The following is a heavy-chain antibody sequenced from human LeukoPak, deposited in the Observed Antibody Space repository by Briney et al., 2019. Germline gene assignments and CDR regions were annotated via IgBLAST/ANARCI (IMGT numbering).Heavy chain of an antibody. CDR3: VIVRGYFDSSGSDY. Sequence: GGSLRLSCSASGFTFSSYTIHWVRQAPGKGLEFVSAITNKGGNTYYADSVKGRFTISRDNSKNTVYLQMSSLRAEDTAVYYCVIVRGYFDSSGSDYWGQGTLVTVSS. J-gene: IGHJ4*02. D-gene: IGHD3-9*01. V-gene: IGHV3-64D*06. CDR2: ITNKGGNT. CDR1: GFTFSSYT.